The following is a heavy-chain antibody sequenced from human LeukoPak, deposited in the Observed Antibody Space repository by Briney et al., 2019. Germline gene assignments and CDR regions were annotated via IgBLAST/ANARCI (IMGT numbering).Heavy chain of an antibody. CDR3: ARSSLYGSGSYFDY. D-gene: IGHD3-10*01. J-gene: IGHJ4*02. CDR2: IIPIFGTA. CDR1: GGTFSSNA. Sequence: ASVKVSCKASGGTFSSNAISWVRQAPGQGLEWMGGIIPIFGTANYAQKFQGRVTITTDESTSTAYMELSSLRSGDTAVYYCARSSLYGSGSYFDYWGQGTLVTVSS. V-gene: IGHV1-69*05.